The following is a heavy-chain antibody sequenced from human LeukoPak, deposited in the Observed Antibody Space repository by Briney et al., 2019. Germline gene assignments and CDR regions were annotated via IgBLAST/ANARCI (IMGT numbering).Heavy chain of an antibody. D-gene: IGHD5-18*01. CDR2: IYYSGST. CDR1: GGSISSSSYY. Sequence: SETLSLTCTVSGGSISSSSYYWGWIRQPPGKGLEWIGSIYYSGSTYYNPSLKSRVTISVDTSKNQFSLKLSSVTSADTAVYYCARKGADSYGVDYWGQGTLVTVSS. V-gene: IGHV4-39*01. CDR3: ARKGADSYGVDY. J-gene: IGHJ4*02.